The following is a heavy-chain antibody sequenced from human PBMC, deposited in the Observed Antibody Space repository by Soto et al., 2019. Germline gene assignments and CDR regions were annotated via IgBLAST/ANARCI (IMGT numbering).Heavy chain of an antibody. Sequence: QVQLQESGPGLMKPSETLSLTCTVSGGSVSSGSFYWGWIRQPPGKGLEWIGYIYDSGNSNYNPSLNSRVTILVDTSKNQFSLKLSSVTAADTAMYYCARTYSWGSGRGRSMDVWGQGTTVSVS. CDR1: GGSVSSGSFY. D-gene: IGHD3-10*01. CDR3: ARTYSWGSGRGRSMDV. V-gene: IGHV4-61*01. CDR2: IYDSGNS. J-gene: IGHJ6*02.